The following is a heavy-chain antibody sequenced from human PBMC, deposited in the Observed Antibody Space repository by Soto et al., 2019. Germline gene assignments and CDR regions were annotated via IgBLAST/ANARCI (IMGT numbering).Heavy chain of an antibody. Sequence: GESLKISCRGSGYSFTSYWFGWVRQMPGKGLEWMGIIYPGDSDTRYSPSFQGQVTISADKSISTAYLQWSSLKASDTAMYYCARKNSSSPQDYYYYYGMDVWGQGTTVTVSS. CDR2: IYPGDSDT. V-gene: IGHV5-51*01. CDR3: ARKNSSSPQDYYYYYGMDV. J-gene: IGHJ6*02. D-gene: IGHD6-6*01. CDR1: GYSFTSYW.